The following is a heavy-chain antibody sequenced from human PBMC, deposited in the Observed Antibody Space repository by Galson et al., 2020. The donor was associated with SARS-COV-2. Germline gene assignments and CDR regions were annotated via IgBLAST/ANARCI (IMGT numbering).Heavy chain of an antibody. V-gene: IGHV3-48*03. D-gene: IGHD3-22*01. CDR1: GFTFSSYE. CDR2: ISSSGSTI. Sequence: AESLTLSCAASGFTFSSYEMNWVRQAPGKGLEWVSYISSSGSTIYYADSVKGRFTISRDNAKNSLYLQMNSLSAEDTAVYYCARVSYDSSYGMDVGGQETTVIVAS. CDR3: ARVSYDSSYGMDV. J-gene: IGHJ6*02.